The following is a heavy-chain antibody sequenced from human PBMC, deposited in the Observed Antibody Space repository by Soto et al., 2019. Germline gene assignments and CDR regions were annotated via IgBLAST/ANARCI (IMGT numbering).Heavy chain of an antibody. J-gene: IGHJ4*01. CDR2: VSAYDGEK. D-gene: IGHD6-6*01. Sequence: QVQLVQSGAEVKKPGASVKVSCKASGYTCTNYGINWVRQSPGQGLEWLGGVSAYDGEKRYAQRVQARAIMPTDTSTTTAYMDLRSLRSDDTTVYYCSRGTSIPASGDYWGQGTLVTVSS. CDR3: SRGTSIPASGDY. CDR1: GYTCTNYG. V-gene: IGHV1-18*01.